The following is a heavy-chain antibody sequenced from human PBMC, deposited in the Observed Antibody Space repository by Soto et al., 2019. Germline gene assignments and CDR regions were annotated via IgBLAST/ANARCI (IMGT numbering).Heavy chain of an antibody. CDR2: IKSKTDGGTT. CDR1: GFTFSNAW. J-gene: IGHJ5*02. CDR3: TTGIRGWYEGVRFDP. V-gene: IGHV3-15*01. Sequence: GGSLRLSCAASGFTFSNAWMSWVRQAPGKGLEWVGRIKSKTDGGTTDYAAPVKGRFTISRDDSKNTLYLQMNSLKTEDTAVYYCTTGIRGWYEGVRFDPWGQGTLVTVSS. D-gene: IGHD6-19*01.